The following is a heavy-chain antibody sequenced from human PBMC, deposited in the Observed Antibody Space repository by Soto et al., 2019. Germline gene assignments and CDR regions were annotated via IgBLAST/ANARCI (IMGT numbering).Heavy chain of an antibody. CDR2: ISYDGSNK. Sequence: GGSLRLSCAASGFTFSSYGMHWVRQAPGKGLEWVAVISYDGSNKYYADSVKGRFTISRDNSKNTLYLQMNSLRAEDTAVYYCAKMYYYDSSGSENYFDYWGPGTMVTVYS. V-gene: IGHV3-30*18. CDR1: GFTFSSYG. J-gene: IGHJ4*02. D-gene: IGHD3-22*01. CDR3: AKMYYYDSSGSENYFDY.